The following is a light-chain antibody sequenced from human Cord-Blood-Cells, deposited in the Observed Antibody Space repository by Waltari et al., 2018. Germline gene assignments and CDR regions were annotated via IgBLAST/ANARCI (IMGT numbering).Light chain of an antibody. J-gene: IGKJ1*01. CDR3: QQYNSYSPT. CDR2: KAS. Sequence: DIQMTQSPSTLSASVGDRVTITCLASQSISSWLAWYQQKPGKAPKLLIYKASSLESGVPSRFSGSVSGTEFTRTISSLQPDDFATYYCQQYNSYSPTFGQGTKVEIK. V-gene: IGKV1-5*03. CDR1: QSISSW.